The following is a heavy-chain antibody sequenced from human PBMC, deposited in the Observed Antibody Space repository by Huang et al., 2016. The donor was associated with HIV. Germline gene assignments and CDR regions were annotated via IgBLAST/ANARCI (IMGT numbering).Heavy chain of an antibody. CDR1: GASISGTSYY. V-gene: IGHV4-39*01. J-gene: IGHJ4*02. CDR2: IYYSGST. D-gene: IGHD6-19*01. CDR3: ARHPVAGFYFDF. Sequence: QLQLQESGPGLVKPSGTLSLSCTVSGASISGTSYYWGWIRQPPGKGLEWIGSIYYSGSTYYNPSRKSRVSVSVDASRNQFSLNLSSMTAADTAVYYCARHPVAGFYFDFWGQGTLVTVSS.